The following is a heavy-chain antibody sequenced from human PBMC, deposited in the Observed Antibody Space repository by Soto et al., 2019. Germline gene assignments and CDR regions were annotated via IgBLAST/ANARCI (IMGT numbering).Heavy chain of an antibody. CDR2: IIPSYGTA. J-gene: IGHJ6*02. V-gene: IGHV1-69*01. D-gene: IGHD2-15*01. CDR1: GGTFSSYT. CDR3: ALHSRTDLVVVVAASYYYYGMDV. Sequence: QVQLVQSGAEVKQPGSSVKVSCKASGGTFSSYTISWVRQAPGQGLEWMGGIIPSYGTANYAQKFQSRVKITADESTGTSYMEVSSLRTEDTAVYYCALHSRTDLVVVVAASYYYYGMDVWGQGTTVTVSS.